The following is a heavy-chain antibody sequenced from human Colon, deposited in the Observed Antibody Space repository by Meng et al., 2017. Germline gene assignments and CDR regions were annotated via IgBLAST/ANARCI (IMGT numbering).Heavy chain of an antibody. Sequence: EYLHLSGPGLVGPACTLSLTCTVSGSSVSSGNYYCSWIRQPPAKGLEWFGYISNSGSTHYNPSLKSQVTMSLDTSNNQFSLKLSSLTAADTAVYYCARDDTERLDYWGQGTLVTVSS. J-gene: IGHJ4*02. D-gene: IGHD3-22*01. CDR3: ARDDTERLDY. CDR1: GSSVSSGNYY. V-gene: IGHV4-61*01. CDR2: ISNSGST.